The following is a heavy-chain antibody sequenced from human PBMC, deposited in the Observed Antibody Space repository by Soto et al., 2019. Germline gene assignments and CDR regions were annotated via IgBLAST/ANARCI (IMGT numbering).Heavy chain of an antibody. J-gene: IGHJ3*02. V-gene: IGHV3-23*01. CDR3: AKGLYGSGSYRSDAFDI. D-gene: IGHD3-10*01. CDR1: GFTFSSYA. Sequence: GGSLRLSCAASGFTFSSYAMSWVRQAPGKGLEWVSAISGSGGSTYYADSVQGRFTISRDNSKNTLYLQMNSLRAEDTAVYYCAKGLYGSGSYRSDAFDIWGQGTMVTVSS. CDR2: ISGSGGST.